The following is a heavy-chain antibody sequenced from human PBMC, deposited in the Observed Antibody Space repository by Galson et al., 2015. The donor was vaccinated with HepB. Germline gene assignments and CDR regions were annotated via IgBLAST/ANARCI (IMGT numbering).Heavy chain of an antibody. CDR1: GYTFTSYG. D-gene: IGHD2-15*01. J-gene: IGHJ5*02. V-gene: IGHV1-18*01. CDR3: ARVDCSGGSCLGWFDP. Sequence: SVKVSCKASGYTFTSYGISWVRQAPGQGLEWMGWISACNGNTNYAQKLQGRVTMTTDTSTSTAYMELRSLRSDDTAVYYCARVDCSGGSCLGWFDPWGQGTLVTVSS. CDR2: ISACNGNT.